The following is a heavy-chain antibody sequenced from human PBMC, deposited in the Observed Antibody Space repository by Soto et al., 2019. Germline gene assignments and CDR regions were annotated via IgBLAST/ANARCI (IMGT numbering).Heavy chain of an antibody. CDR3: ARDVNNWFDP. V-gene: IGHV1-69*01. CDR1: GGTFSSYA. CDR2: IIPIFGTA. Sequence: QVQLVQSGAEVKKPGSSVKVSCKASGGTFSSYAISWVRQAPGQGLEWMGGIIPIFGTANYAQKFQGRVTIPAGESTSTAYMELSSLRSEDTDVDYCARDVNNWFDPWGQGTLVTVSS. J-gene: IGHJ5*02.